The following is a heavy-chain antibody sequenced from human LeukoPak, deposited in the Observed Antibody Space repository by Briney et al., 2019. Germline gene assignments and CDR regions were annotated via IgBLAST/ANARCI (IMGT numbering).Heavy chain of an antibody. CDR3: ARGGRRIDY. D-gene: IGHD1-26*01. V-gene: IGHV3-7*03. J-gene: IGHJ4*02. CDR2: IKQDGSDK. CDR1: GFTFSNYW. Sequence: GGSLRLSCAASGFTFSNYWMTWVRQAPGKGLEWVANIKQDGSDKYYVDSVKGRFTISRDNAKNSLYLQMNSPRAEDTAVYYCARGGRRIDYWGQGTLVTVSS.